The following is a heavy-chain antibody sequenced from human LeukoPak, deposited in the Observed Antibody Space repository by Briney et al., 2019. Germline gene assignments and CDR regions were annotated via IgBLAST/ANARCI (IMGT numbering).Heavy chain of an antibody. Sequence: PGGSLRLSCVVSGFTFSTYWMSWVRQAPGKGLECVATIKQDGSVKNYGDSVQGRFTISRDNAKNSLYLHMHSLRVEDTAVYYCAGDTPPGGDYYFDYWGQGTLVIVSS. CDR1: GFTFSTYW. CDR2: IKQDGSVK. D-gene: IGHD3-16*01. CDR3: AGDTPPGGDYYFDY. V-gene: IGHV3-7*01. J-gene: IGHJ4*02.